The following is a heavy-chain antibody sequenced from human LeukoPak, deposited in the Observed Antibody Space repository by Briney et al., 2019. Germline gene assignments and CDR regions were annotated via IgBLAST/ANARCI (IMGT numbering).Heavy chain of an antibody. CDR1: GGSISSSSYY. V-gene: IGHV4-39*01. CDR2: IYYSGST. D-gene: IGHD3-22*01. CDR3: ASVVYYYDSSGYYYGGYYFDY. Sequence: TSETLSLTCTVSGGSISSSSYYWGWIRQPPGKGLEWIGSIYYSGSTYYNPSLKSRVTISVDTSKNQFSLKLSSVTAADTAVYYCASVVYYYDSSGYYYGGYYFDYWGQGTLVTVSS. J-gene: IGHJ4*02.